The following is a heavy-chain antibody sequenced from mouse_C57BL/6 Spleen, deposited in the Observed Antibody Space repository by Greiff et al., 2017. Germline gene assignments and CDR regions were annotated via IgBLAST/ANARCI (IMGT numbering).Heavy chain of an antibody. V-gene: IGHV5-9-1*02. D-gene: IGHD1-1*01. CDR2: ISSGGDYI. CDR1: GFTFSSYA. Sequence: EVQGVESGEGLVKPGGSLKLSCAASGFTFSSYAMSWVRQTPEKRLEWVAYISSGGDYIYYADTVKGRFTISRDNARNTLYLQMSSLKSEDTAMYYCTRVQNLLYYYGSSSHWYFDVWGTGTTVTVSS. CDR3: TRVQNLLYYYGSSSHWYFDV. J-gene: IGHJ1*03.